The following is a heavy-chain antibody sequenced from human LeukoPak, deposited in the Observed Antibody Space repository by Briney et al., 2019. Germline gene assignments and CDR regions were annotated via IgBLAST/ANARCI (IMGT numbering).Heavy chain of an antibody. CDR2: IYNSGTT. D-gene: IGHD3-10*01. CDR3: ARAIYYGSGSPPGYYFDY. V-gene: IGHV4-59*01. J-gene: IGHJ4*02. CDR1: GGSISSNF. Sequence: PSETLSLTCTVSGGSISSNFWSWIRQPPGKGLEYIGYIYNSGTTNYNPSLKSRVTISVDTSKNQFSLKLSSVTAADTAVYYCARAIYYGSGSPPGYYFDYWGQGTLVTVSS.